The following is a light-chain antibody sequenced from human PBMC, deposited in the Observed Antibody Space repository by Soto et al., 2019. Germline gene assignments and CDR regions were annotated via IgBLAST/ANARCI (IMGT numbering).Light chain of an antibody. CDR1: SSDVGAYNY. CDR2: DVS. Sequence: QSALAQPPSASGSPGQSVTISCTGTSSDVGAYNYVSWYQQHPGKAPILIIFDVSQRPSGVPDRFSGSKSGNTASLTVSGLQAEDEAVYYCNSFAGSAHVVFGGGTKLTVL. V-gene: IGLV2-8*01. CDR3: NSFAGSAHVV. J-gene: IGLJ2*01.